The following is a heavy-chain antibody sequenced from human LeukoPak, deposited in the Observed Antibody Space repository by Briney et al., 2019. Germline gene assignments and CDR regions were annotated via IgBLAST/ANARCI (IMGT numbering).Heavy chain of an antibody. J-gene: IGHJ3*02. CDR3: AINGYSSSWLGVAFDI. CDR2: IYGSGST. D-gene: IGHD6-13*01. CDR1: GFSFSSYG. V-gene: IGHV3-66*01. Sequence: GGSLRLSCAASGFSFSSYGMHWVRQAPGKGLEWVSIIYGSGSTYYVDSVKGRFTISRDDSKNTLYLQMNSLRVEDTAVYYCAINGYSSSWLGVAFDIWGQGTMVTVSS.